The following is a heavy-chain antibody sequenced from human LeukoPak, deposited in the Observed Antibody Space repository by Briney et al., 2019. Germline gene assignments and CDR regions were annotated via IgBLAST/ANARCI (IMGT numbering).Heavy chain of an antibody. CDR3: AKDKERDGYNWPFDY. J-gene: IGHJ4*02. Sequence: GGSLRLSCAASGFTFSSYEMNWVRQAPGKGLEWVSYISSSGSTIYYADSVKGRFTISRDKSKNTLNLQMNSLRAEDTAVYYCAKDKERDGYNWPFDYWGQGTLVTVSS. V-gene: IGHV3-48*03. CDR2: ISSSGSTI. CDR1: GFTFSSYE. D-gene: IGHD5-24*01.